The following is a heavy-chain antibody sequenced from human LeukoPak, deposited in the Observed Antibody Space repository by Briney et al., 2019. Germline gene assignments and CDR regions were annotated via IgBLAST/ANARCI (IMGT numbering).Heavy chain of an antibody. CDR3: ARDGLTSGNYGMDV. CDR2: ISYDGSNK. J-gene: IGHJ6*02. V-gene: IGHV3-30*04. D-gene: IGHD3-10*01. CDR1: GFTFSSYA. Sequence: PGRSLRLSCAPSGFTFSSYAMHWVRQAPGKGLEWVAVISYDGSNKYYADSVKGRFTISRDNSKNTLYLQMNSLRAEDTAVYYCARDGLTSGNYGMDVWGQGTTVTVSS.